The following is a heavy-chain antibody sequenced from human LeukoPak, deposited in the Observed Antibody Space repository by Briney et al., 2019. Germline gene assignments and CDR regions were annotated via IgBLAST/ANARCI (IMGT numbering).Heavy chain of an antibody. CDR2: INPNSGGT. CDR3: ARDFDAHQYYCYGMDV. CDR1: GYTFTGYY. V-gene: IGHV1-2*06. J-gene: IGHJ6*02. Sequence: RASVKVSCKASGYTFTGYYMHWVRQAPGQGLEWMGRINPNSGGTNYAQKFQGRVTMTRDTSISTAYMELSRLRSDDTAVYYCARDFDAHQYYCYGMDVWGQGTTVTVSS.